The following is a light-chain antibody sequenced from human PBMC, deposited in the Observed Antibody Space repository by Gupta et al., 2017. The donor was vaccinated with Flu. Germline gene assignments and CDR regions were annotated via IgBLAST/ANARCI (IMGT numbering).Light chain of an antibody. Sequence: QSALTQPASVAGSPGQSITISCTGTSSDVGGSDYVSWYQQNPDKAPKLIIYDVTNRPSGVSSRFSGSKAGNTASLTISRLQAEDETDYYCSSYTSSSTLYVFGTGTKVTV. J-gene: IGLJ1*01. V-gene: IGLV2-14*01. CDR2: DVT. CDR3: SSYTSSSTLYV. CDR1: SSDVGGSDY.